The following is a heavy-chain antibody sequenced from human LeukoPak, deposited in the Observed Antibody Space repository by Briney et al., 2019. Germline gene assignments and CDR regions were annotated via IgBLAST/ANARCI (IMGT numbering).Heavy chain of an antibody. CDR3: AKGHGDYEGEYHFDY. Sequence: GGSLRLSCAASGFTFSSYAMSWVRQAPGKGLEWVSAISGSGGSTYYADSVKGRFTISRDNSKNTLYLQMNSLRAEDTAVYYCAKGHGDYEGEYHFDYWGQGTLVTVSS. D-gene: IGHD4-17*01. CDR2: ISGSGGST. J-gene: IGHJ4*02. V-gene: IGHV3-23*01. CDR1: GFTFSSYA.